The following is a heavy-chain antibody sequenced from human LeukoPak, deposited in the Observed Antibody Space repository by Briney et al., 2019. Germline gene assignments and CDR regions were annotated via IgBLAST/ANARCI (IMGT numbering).Heavy chain of an antibody. J-gene: IGHJ4*02. D-gene: IGHD4-17*01. CDR2: IYYSGST. CDR1: GGSISSSSYY. V-gene: IGHV4-39*07. CDR3: ARQGTTVTTWDY. Sequence: SETLSLTCTVSGGSISSSSYYWGWIRQPPGKGLEWIGSIYYSGSTYYNPSLKSRVTISVDTSKNQFSLKLSSVTAADTAVYYCARQGTTVTTWDYWGQGTLVTVSS.